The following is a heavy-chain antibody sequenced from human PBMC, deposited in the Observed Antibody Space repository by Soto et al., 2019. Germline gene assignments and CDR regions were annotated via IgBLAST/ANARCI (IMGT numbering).Heavy chain of an antibody. CDR1: GFTFSSYG. J-gene: IGHJ6*02. CDR2: ISYDGSNK. D-gene: IGHD5-12*01. CDR3: AKDREMATITGYYYYGMDV. Sequence: QVQLVESGGGVVQPGRSLRLSCAASGFTFSSYGMHWVRQAPGKGLEWVAVISYDGSNKYYADSVKGRFTISRDNSKNPLYLQMNSLRAEDTAVYYCAKDREMATITGYYYYGMDVWGQGTTVTVSS. V-gene: IGHV3-30*18.